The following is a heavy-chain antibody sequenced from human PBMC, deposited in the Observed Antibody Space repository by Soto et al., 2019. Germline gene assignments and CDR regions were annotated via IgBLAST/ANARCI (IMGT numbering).Heavy chain of an antibody. CDR1: GGSFSGYY. V-gene: IGHV4-34*01. CDR3: ARGVYYDFWSGYKSPYFDY. D-gene: IGHD3-3*01. Sequence: SETLSLTCAVYGGSFSGYYWSWIRQPPGKGLEWIGDIYHSGSTNYNPSLKSRVTISVDTSKNQFSLKLSSVTAADTAVYYCARGVYYDFWSGYKSPYFDYWGQGTLVTVSS. J-gene: IGHJ4*02. CDR2: IYHSGST.